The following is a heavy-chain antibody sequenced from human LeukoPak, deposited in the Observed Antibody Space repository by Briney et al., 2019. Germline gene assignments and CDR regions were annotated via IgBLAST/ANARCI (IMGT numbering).Heavy chain of an antibody. CDR1: GGSFSGYY. V-gene: IGHV4-34*01. J-gene: IGHJ4*02. CDR3: ARGPGIAAAGHPFDY. Sequence: SETLSLTCAVYGGSFSGYYWSWIRQPPGKGLEWIGEINHSGSSNYNPSLKSRVTISVDTSKNQFSLKLSSVTAADTAVYYCARGPGIAAAGHPFDYWGQGTLVTVSS. CDR2: INHSGSS. D-gene: IGHD6-13*01.